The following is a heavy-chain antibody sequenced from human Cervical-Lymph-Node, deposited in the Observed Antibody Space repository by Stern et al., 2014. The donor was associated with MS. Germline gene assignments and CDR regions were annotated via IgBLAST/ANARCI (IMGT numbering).Heavy chain of an antibody. J-gene: IGHJ6*02. CDR1: GFKFTDHY. Sequence: VQLVESGGGLVKPGGSLRKSCAISGFKFTDHYMSWVRQAPGRGLEWVSYISNTGGTTNHADSVRGRFTVSRDNTRNSVHLQMNSLRAEDTAVYYCARGGVRMYYHDTFFGMDVWGQGTTVTVSS. D-gene: IGHD3-22*01. CDR3: ARGGVRMYYHDTFFGMDV. V-gene: IGHV3-11*01. CDR2: ISNTGGTT.